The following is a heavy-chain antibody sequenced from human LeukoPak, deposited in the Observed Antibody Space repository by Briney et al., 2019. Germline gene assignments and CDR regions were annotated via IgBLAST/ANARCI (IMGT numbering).Heavy chain of an antibody. CDR3: ARHRVGDSSGYNYPFDY. J-gene: IGHJ4*02. CDR1: VGSISSSKW. CDR2: IYYSGRT. D-gene: IGHD3-22*01. V-gene: IGHV4-4*02. Sequence: SGTLSLTCAVSVGSISSSKWWSWVRQPPGKGLEWIGYIYYSGRTDYNPSLKSRVTISIDTSKNQFSLKLTSVTAADTAVYYCARHRVGDSSGYNYPFDYWGQGTLVTVSS.